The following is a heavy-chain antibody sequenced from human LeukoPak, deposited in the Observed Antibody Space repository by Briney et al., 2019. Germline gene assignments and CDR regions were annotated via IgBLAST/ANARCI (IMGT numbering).Heavy chain of an antibody. CDR1: GFTFSSYS. CDR3: ARDKERTGRGSYPYDY. Sequence: TGGSLRLSCAASGFTFSSYSMNWVRQAPGKGLEWVSSISSSSSYIYYADSVKGRFTISRDNAKNSLYLQMNSLRAEDTAVYYCARDKERTGRGSYPYDYWGQGTLVTVSS. CDR2: ISSSSSYI. V-gene: IGHV3-21*01. D-gene: IGHD3-10*01. J-gene: IGHJ4*02.